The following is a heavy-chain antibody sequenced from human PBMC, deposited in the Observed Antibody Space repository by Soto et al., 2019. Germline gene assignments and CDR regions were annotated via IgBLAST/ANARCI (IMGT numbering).Heavy chain of an antibody. CDR3: ARGDYGVYARFAF. CDR2: MNPNSGNT. J-gene: IGHJ4*02. D-gene: IGHD4-17*01. CDR1: GYTFTSHD. V-gene: IGHV1-8*01. Sequence: QVQLVQSGAEVKKSGASVKVSCKASGYTFTSHDINWVRQATGQGLEWMGWMNPNSGNTGYAQKFAGRLTMTRNTSISTAYMELSSLRSEDTAVYYCARGDYGVYARFAFWGQGTLVTVSS.